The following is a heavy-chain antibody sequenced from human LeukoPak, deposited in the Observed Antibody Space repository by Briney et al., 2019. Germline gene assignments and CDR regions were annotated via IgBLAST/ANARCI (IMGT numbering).Heavy chain of an antibody. V-gene: IGHV3-23*01. CDR3: AKGSGTAEEF. Sequence: GGSLRLSCAASGFTFSSYAMHWVRQSPGKGLEWVSAISGSGGNTHYTDSVKGRFTISRDNSKNTLYLQMDSLRADDTAVYYCAKGSGTAEEFWGQGTLVTVSS. CDR2: ISGSGGNT. J-gene: IGHJ4*02. D-gene: IGHD6-25*01. CDR1: GFTFSSYA.